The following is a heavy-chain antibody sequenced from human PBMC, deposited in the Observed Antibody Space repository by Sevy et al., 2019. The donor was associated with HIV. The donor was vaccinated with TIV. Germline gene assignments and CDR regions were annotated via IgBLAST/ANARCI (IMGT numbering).Heavy chain of an antibody. CDR1: GFTFSSYS. D-gene: IGHD2-2*01. CDR2: ISSSSSYI. J-gene: IGHJ4*02. CDR3: ARDHPAALFDDY. V-gene: IGHV3-21*01. Sequence: GGSLRLSCAASGFTFSSYSMNWVRQAPGKGLEWVSSISSSSSYIYYADSVKGRFIISRDNAKNSLYLQMNSLRAEDTAVYYCARDHPAALFDDYWGQGTLVTVSS.